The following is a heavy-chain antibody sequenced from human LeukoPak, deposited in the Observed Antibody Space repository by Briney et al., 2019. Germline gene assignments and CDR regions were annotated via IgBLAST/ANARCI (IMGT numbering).Heavy chain of an antibody. V-gene: IGHV3-21*01. CDR1: GFTFSSYS. Sequence: GGSLRLSCAASGFTFSSYSMNWVRQAPGKGLEWVSSISSSSNYIYYADSVKGRFTISRDNAKNSLYLQMNSLRAEDTAVYYCAKERGYDFWSGSQDYWGQGTLVTVSS. CDR2: ISSSSNYI. CDR3: AKERGYDFWSGSQDY. J-gene: IGHJ4*02. D-gene: IGHD3-3*01.